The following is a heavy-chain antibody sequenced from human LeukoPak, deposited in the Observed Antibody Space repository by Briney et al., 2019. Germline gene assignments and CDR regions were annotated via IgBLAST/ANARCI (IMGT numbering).Heavy chain of an antibody. J-gene: IGHJ4*02. D-gene: IGHD4-11*01. V-gene: IGHV1-69*04. CDR2: IIPILGIA. CDR1: GGTFSSYA. CDR3: ARANDYTPGCFDY. Sequence: ASVKVSCKASGGTFSSYAISWVRQAPGQGLEWMGRIIPILGIANYAQKFQGRVTITADKSTSTAYMELSSLRSEDTAVYYCARANDYTPGCFDYWGQGTLVTVPS.